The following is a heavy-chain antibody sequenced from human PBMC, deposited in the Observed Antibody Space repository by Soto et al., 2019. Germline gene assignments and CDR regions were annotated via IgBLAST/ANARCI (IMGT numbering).Heavy chain of an antibody. CDR2: ISYDGSNK. J-gene: IGHJ4*02. Sequence: GGSLRLSCAASGFTFSSYAMHWVRQAPGKGLEWGAVISYDGSNKYYADSVKGRFTISRDNSKNTLYLQMNSLRAEDTAVYYCASLCSGGSCYTVDYWGQGTLVNVSS. V-gene: IGHV3-30-3*01. CDR3: ASLCSGGSCYTVDY. CDR1: GFTFSSYA. D-gene: IGHD2-15*01.